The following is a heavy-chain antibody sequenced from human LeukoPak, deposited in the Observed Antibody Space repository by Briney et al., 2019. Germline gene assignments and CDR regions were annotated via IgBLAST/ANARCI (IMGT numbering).Heavy chain of an antibody. J-gene: IGHJ4*02. D-gene: IGHD1-26*01. CDR2: MNPNSVRT. CDR1: GYTFTSYE. V-gene: IGHV1-8*01. CDR3: ARGRYRSDY. Sequence: GASVKVSCKTSGYTFTSYEINWVRQATGQGLEWMGWMNPNSVRTGLAQKFQGRVTMTRNTSIHTGYMELTSLRSEDTAVYYCARGRYRSDYWGQGTLVTVSS.